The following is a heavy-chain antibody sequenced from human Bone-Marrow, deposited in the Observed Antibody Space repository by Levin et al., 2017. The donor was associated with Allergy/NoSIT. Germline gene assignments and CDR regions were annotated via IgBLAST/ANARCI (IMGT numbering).Heavy chain of an antibody. Sequence: ASVKVSCKASGYTFTSYDINWVRQATGQGLEWMGRMTPNTGNTVYAQKFQGRVSMTRNTSITTAYMELSSLRSEDTAVYYCARVPFYGLPYIDYWGQGTLVTVSS. D-gene: IGHD2/OR15-2a*01. CDR3: ARVPFYGLPYIDY. J-gene: IGHJ4*02. CDR2: MTPNTGNT. V-gene: IGHV1-8*01. CDR1: GYTFTSYD.